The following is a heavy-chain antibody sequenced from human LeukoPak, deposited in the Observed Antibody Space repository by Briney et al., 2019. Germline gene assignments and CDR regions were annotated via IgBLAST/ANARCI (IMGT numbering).Heavy chain of an antibody. CDR3: GKTTTGYSSGQKPAWPVDY. D-gene: IGHD6-19*01. V-gene: IGHV3-23*01. CDR1: GFTFGSYA. J-gene: IGHJ4*02. CDR2: IFGSGGSA. Sequence: QPGGSLRLSCEASGFTFGSYAMYWVRQAPGKGLEWVAGIFGSGGSAHYADSVKGRFTISRDNSKNTVYLQINSLRAGDTAVYYCGKTTTGYSSGQKPAWPVDYWGQGTLVTVSS.